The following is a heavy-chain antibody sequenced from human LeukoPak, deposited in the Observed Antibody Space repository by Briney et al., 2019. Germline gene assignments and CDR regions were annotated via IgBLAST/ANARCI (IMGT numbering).Heavy chain of an antibody. CDR3: ARAYCSGGSCPFDY. CDR2: IYYSGST. J-gene: IGHJ4*02. Sequence: SQTLSLTCTVSGGSISSGGSYWSRIRQHPGKGLEWIGYIYYSGSTYYNPSLKSRVTISVDTSKNQFSLKLSSVTAADTAVYYCARAYCSGGSCPFDYWGQGTLVTVSS. D-gene: IGHD2-15*01. V-gene: IGHV4-31*03. CDR1: GGSISSGGSY.